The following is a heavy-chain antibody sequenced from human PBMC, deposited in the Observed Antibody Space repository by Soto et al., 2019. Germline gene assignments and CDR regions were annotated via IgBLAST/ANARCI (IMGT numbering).Heavy chain of an antibody. CDR3: ARDSYSSSSGP. J-gene: IGHJ5*02. CDR2: IYYSGST. CDR1: GGSISSYY. Sequence: PSGTLSLTCTVSGGSISSYYWSWIRQPPGKGLEWIGYIYYSGSTKYNPSLKSRVTISVDASKNQFSLKLSSVTAADTAVYYCARDSYSSSSGPWGQGTLVTVSS. D-gene: IGHD6-6*01. V-gene: IGHV4-59*12.